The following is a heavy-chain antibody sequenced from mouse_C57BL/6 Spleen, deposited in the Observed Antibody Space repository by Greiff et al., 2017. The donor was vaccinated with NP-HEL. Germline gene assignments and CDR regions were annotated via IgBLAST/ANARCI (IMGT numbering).Heavy chain of an antibody. CDR2: ISSGGDYI. CDR1: GFTFSSYA. Sequence: EVHLVESGEGLVKPGGSLKLSCAASGFTFSSYAMSWVRQTPEKRLEWVAYISSGGDYIYYADTVKGRVTISRDNARNTLYLQMSSLKSEDTAMYYCTRGGNYPAYWGQGTLVTVSA. D-gene: IGHD2-1*01. CDR3: TRGGNYPAY. V-gene: IGHV5-9-1*02. J-gene: IGHJ3*01.